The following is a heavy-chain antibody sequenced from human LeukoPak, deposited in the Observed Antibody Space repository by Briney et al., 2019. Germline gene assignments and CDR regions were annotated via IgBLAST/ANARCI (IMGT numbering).Heavy chain of an antibody. CDR3: AKNDYDIVTGYSYYYYGMDV. V-gene: IGHV3-23*01. CDR2: ISGSGGST. J-gene: IGHJ6*02. D-gene: IGHD3-9*01. Sequence: GGSLRLSCAASGFTFSSYAMSWVRQAQGKGLEWVSGISGSGGSTYYADSVKGRFTIYRHNSMNTLYLQMKRLRAEDTAVYYCAKNDYDIVTGYSYYYYGMDVWGQGTTVTVSS. CDR1: GFTFSSYA.